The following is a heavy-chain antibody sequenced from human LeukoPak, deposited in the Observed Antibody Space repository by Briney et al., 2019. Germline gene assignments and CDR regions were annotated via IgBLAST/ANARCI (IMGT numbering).Heavy chain of an antibody. CDR3: ARSSIIAAAGPYYFDY. CDR2: IIPIFGTA. J-gene: IGHJ4*02. D-gene: IGHD6-13*01. V-gene: IGHV1-69*06. CDR1: GGTFSSYA. Sequence: SVKVSCKASGGTFSSYAISWVRQAPGQGLEWMGGIIPIFGTANYAQKFQGRVTITADKSTNTAYMELSSLRSEDTAVYYCARSSIIAAAGPYYFDYWGQGTLVTVSS.